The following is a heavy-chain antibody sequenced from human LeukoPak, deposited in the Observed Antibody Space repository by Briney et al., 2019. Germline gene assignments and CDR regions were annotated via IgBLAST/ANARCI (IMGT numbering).Heavy chain of an antibody. CDR1: GFTFSSYS. V-gene: IGHV3-21*01. D-gene: IGHD2-2*01. CDR2: ISGSSTYI. Sequence: PGGSLRLSCAASGFTFSSYSTNWVRQAPGKGLEWVSSISGSSTYIYYADSVKGRFTISRDNAKNSLYLQMNSLRAEDTAVYYCARGGYCSSTSCYPVPSDIWGQGTMVTVSS. CDR3: ARGGYCSSTSCYPVPSDI. J-gene: IGHJ3*02.